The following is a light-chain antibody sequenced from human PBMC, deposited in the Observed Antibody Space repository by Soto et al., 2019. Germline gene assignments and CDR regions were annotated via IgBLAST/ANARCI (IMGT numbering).Light chain of an antibody. Sequence: DIVMTQSPLSLPVTPGEPASISCRSSQSLLHSNGYNYLDWYLQKPGQSPQHLIYLASNRSSGVPDRFSGSGSGTDFTLKISRVEAEDVGVYYCMQALQTTWTFGQGTKVEI. CDR2: LAS. V-gene: IGKV2-28*01. CDR3: MQALQTTWT. J-gene: IGKJ1*01. CDR1: QSLLHSNGYNY.